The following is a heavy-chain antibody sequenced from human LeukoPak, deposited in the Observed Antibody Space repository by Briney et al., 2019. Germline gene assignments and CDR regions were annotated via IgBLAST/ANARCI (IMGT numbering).Heavy chain of an antibody. D-gene: IGHD3-22*01. CDR1: GGSISEYY. CDR3: ARESDLSHYDRTDY. J-gene: IGHJ4*02. CDR2: IYTSGST. Sequence: SETLSLTCTVSGGSISEYYWSWIRQPTGKGLEWIGRIYTSGSTNYNPPLRSRVTISADTSKNQLSLKLSSVTAADTAVYYCARESDLSHYDRTDYWGQGTLVTVSS. V-gene: IGHV4-4*07.